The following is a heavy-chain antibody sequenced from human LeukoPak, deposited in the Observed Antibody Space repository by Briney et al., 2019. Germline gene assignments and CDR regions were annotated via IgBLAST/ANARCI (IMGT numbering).Heavy chain of an antibody. D-gene: IGHD3-16*02. J-gene: IGHJ4*02. CDR3: ARWVTFGGVIVNDF. V-gene: IGHV3-21*01. CDR2: ISSSSSYI. CDR1: GFTFSTYN. Sequence: PGGSLRLSCAASGFTFSTYNMNWVRQAPGKGLEWVSSISSSSSYIYYADSVKGRFTISRDNAKNSLYLQMNSLRAEDTAVYYCARWVTFGGVIVNDFWGQGTLDTVSS.